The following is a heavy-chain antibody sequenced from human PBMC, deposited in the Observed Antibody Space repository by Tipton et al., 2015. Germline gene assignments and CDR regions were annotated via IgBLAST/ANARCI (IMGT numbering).Heavy chain of an antibody. CDR3: ACQDYDILTRDYQPVDY. Sequence: TLSLTCAVSAYSITSDYYWGWIRQPPGKGLEWIGSISHSGNTYYNPSLKSRVTISVDTTKNQFSLRVLSVTAADTAVYYCACQDYDILTRDYQPVDYWGQGTLVTVSS. CDR1: AYSITSDYY. V-gene: IGHV4-38-2*01. D-gene: IGHD3-9*01. CDR2: ISHSGNT. J-gene: IGHJ4*02.